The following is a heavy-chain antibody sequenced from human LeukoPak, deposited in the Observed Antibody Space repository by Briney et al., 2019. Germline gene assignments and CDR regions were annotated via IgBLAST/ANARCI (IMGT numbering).Heavy chain of an antibody. CDR2: IWYGGSDK. D-gene: IGHD3-10*01. J-gene: IGHJ4*02. CDR1: GFTFSSYW. CDR3: ATAPSGSGTFLDY. Sequence: PGGSLRLSCAASGFTFSSYWMSWVRQAPGKGLEWVAVIWYGGSDKYYADSVKGRFSISRDNSKNTLYLQMNSLRAEDTAVYYCATAPSGSGTFLDYWGQGTLVTVSS. V-gene: IGHV3-33*08.